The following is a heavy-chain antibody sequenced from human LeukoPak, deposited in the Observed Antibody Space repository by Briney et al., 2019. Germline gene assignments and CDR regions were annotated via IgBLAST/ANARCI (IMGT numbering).Heavy chain of an antibody. CDR2: INSDGTII. J-gene: IGHJ4*02. CDR1: GFTFSNYW. V-gene: IGHV3-74*01. CDR3: TTLPASRHGYNFDY. D-gene: IGHD5-24*01. Sequence: PGGALRLSCAASGFTFSNYWMHWVRQVPGKGLVGVSRINSDGTIINYADCVKGRFTVSRDNAKSTLYLQMNSLRDEDTAVYYCTTLPASRHGYNFDYWGQGTLVTVSS.